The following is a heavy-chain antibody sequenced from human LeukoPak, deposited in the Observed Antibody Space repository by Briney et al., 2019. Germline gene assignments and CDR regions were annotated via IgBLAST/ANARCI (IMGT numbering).Heavy chain of an antibody. CDR3: ARLPYCSSTSCYLAPDDYYYYGMDV. J-gene: IGHJ6*02. CDR1: GYTFTGYY. Sequence: VASVKVSCKASGYTFTGYYRHWVRQAPGQGLEGMGWINPNSGGTNYAQKFQGRVTMTRDTSISPAYMELSRLRSDDTAVYYCARLPYCSSTSCYLAPDDYYYYGMDVWGQGTTVTVSS. CDR2: INPNSGGT. D-gene: IGHD2-2*01. V-gene: IGHV1-2*02.